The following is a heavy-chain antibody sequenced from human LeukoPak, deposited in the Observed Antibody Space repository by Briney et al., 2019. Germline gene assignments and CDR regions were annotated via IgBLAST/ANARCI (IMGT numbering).Heavy chain of an antibody. D-gene: IGHD2-2*01. J-gene: IGHJ4*02. V-gene: IGHV4-4*07. CDR1: GGSISSYY. Sequence: PSETLPLTCTVSGGSISSYYWSWIRQPAGKGLEWIGRIYTSGSTNYNPSLKSRVTMSVDTSKNQFSLKLSSVTAADTAVYYCASTCSSTSCYPTYGFDYWGQGTLVTVSS. CDR2: IYTSGST. CDR3: ASTCSSTSCYPTYGFDY.